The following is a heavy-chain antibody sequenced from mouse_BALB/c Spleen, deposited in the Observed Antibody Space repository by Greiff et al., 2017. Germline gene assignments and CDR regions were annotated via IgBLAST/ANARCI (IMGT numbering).Heavy chain of an antibody. CDR3: ARGLYYDYDEGFAY. CDR1: GYTFTSYV. Sequence: LQESGPELVKPGASVKMSCKASGYTFTSYVMHWVKQKPGQGLEWIGYINPYNDGTKYNEKFKGKATLTSDKSSSTAYMELSSLTSEDSAVYYCARGLYYDYDEGFAYWGQGTLVTVSA. V-gene: IGHV1-14*01. J-gene: IGHJ3*01. CDR2: INPYNDGT. D-gene: IGHD2-4*01.